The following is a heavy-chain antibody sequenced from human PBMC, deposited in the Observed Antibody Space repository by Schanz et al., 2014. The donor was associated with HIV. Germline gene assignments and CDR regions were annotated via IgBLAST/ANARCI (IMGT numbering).Heavy chain of an antibody. CDR1: GFTFGSYA. J-gene: IGHJ6*02. V-gene: IGHV3-33*08. D-gene: IGHD3-3*01. CDR2: IWYDGTNI. CDR3: ARPDYDFWVDV. Sequence: VQLLESGGGLAQPGGSLRLSCAASGFTFGSYAMGWVRQAPGKGLEWVAVIWYDGTNIDYADSVKGRFTISRDNPKNTLYLQCNSLRAEDTAVYYCARPDYDFWVDVWGQGTTVTVSS.